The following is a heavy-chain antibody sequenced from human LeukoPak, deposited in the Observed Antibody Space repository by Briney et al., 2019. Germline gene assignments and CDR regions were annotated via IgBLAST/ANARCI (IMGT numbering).Heavy chain of an antibody. D-gene: IGHD3-10*01. Sequence: SETLSLTCAVYGGSFSGYYWSWIRQPPGKGLEWIGEINHSGSTNYNPSLKSRVTISVDTSKNQFSLKLSFVTAADTAVYYCARSFVITMVRGASGWFDPWGQGTLVTVSS. CDR1: GGSFSGYY. J-gene: IGHJ5*02. CDR2: INHSGST. V-gene: IGHV4-34*01. CDR3: ARSFVITMVRGASGWFDP.